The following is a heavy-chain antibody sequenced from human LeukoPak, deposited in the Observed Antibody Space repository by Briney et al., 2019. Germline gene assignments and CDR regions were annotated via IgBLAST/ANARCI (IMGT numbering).Heavy chain of an antibody. CDR3: ARERTNRVVTRWRGYFDY. Sequence: SETLSLTCTVSGGSISSSSYYWGWIRQPPGKGLEWIGSIYYSGSTYYNPSLKSRVTISVDTSKNQFSLKLSSVTAADTAVYYCARERTNRVVTRWRGYFDYWGQGTLVTVSS. J-gene: IGHJ4*02. CDR1: GGSISSSSYY. D-gene: IGHD2-21*02. CDR2: IYYSGST. V-gene: IGHV4-39*07.